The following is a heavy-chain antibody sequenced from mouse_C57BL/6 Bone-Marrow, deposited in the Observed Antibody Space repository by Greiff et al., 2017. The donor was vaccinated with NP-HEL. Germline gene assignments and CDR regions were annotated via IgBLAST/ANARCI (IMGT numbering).Heavy chain of an antibody. V-gene: IGHV1-7*01. CDR3: ASTLWLRRNYFDY. Sequence: QVQLQQSGAELAKPGASVKLSCKASGYTFTSYWMHWVKQRPGQGLEWIGYINPSSGYTKYNQKFKDKATLTADKSSSTAYMQLSSLTYEDSAVYYCASTLWLRRNYFDYWGQGTTLTVSS. CDR2: INPSSGYT. CDR1: GYTFTSYW. D-gene: IGHD2-2*01. J-gene: IGHJ2*01.